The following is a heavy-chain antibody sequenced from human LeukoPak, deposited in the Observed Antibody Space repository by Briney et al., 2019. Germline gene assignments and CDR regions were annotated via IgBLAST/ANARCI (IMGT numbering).Heavy chain of an antibody. Sequence: TSETLSLTCAVYGGSFSGYYWSWIRQPPEKGLEWIGEINHSGSTNYNPSLKSRVTISVDTSKNQFSLKLSSVTAADTAVYYCARCVAAAAPYYYYYYYMDVWGKGTTVTVSS. CDR2: INHSGST. D-gene: IGHD6-13*01. CDR1: GGSFSGYY. J-gene: IGHJ6*03. V-gene: IGHV4-34*01. CDR3: ARCVAAAAPYYYYYYYMDV.